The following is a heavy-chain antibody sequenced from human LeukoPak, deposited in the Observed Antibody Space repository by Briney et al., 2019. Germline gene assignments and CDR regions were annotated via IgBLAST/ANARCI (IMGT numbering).Heavy chain of an antibody. J-gene: IGHJ4*02. CDR3: AKDRFYDILTGYPDY. Sequence: GGSLRLSCAASGFTLSSFGKSWVRQAPGKGLEWVSAISGSSGRTYYADAVKGRFTVSRDISKNTVSLQMNRLRADDTAMYHCAKDRFYDILTGYPDYWGQGTLVTVSS. D-gene: IGHD3-9*01. CDR1: GFTLSSFG. CDR2: ISGSSGRT. V-gene: IGHV3-23*01.